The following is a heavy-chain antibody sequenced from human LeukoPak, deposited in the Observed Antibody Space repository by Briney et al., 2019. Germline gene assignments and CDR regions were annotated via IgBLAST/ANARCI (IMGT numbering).Heavy chain of an antibody. J-gene: IGHJ5*02. V-gene: IGHV1-2*02. CDR2: INPNSGGT. CDR3: ARGSYYYDSSGSP. D-gene: IGHD3-22*01. Sequence: GASVKVSCKASGYTFTGYYMHWVRQAPGQGLEWMGWINPNSGGTNYAQKFQGRVTMTRDTSISTAYMELSRLRSDDTAVYYCARGSYYYDSSGSPWGQGTLVTVSS. CDR1: GYTFTGYY.